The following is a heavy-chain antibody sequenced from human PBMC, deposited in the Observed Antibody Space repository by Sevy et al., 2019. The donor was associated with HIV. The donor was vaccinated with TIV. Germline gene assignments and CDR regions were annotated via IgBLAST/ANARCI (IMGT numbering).Heavy chain of an antibody. CDR3: AGRYCGSSGGYGFDH. Sequence: GGSLRLSCAASGFTFSNYGMHWVRQAPGKGLEWVAFIWDDGSNKHYADSVEGRITISRDNSKNTLYLQMNSLRAEDAAVYYCAGRYCGSSGGYGFDHWGQGTLVTVSS. D-gene: IGHD2-2*01. CDR1: GFTFSNYG. J-gene: IGHJ5*02. CDR2: IWDDGSNK. V-gene: IGHV3-30*02.